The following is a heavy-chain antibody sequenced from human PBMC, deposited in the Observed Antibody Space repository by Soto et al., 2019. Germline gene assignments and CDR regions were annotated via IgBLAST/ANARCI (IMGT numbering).Heavy chain of an antibody. D-gene: IGHD1-26*01. CDR3: ARLLDR. CDR2: ISSSSGTT. V-gene: IGHV3-48*01. CDR1: GFTLSNYN. Sequence: GGSLRLSCAASGFTLSNYNMNWVRQAPGKGLEWVSYISSSSGTTYYLDSVKGRFTISRDDAKNSLYLQMNSLTVEDTAVYYCARLLDRWGQGTLVTVSS. J-gene: IGHJ5*02.